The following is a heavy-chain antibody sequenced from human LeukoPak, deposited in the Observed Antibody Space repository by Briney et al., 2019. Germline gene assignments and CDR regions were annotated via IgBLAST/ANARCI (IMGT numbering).Heavy chain of an antibody. CDR3: ARDRGWSGFYEYFQH. V-gene: IGHV3-7*03. J-gene: IGHJ1*01. D-gene: IGHD6-19*01. CDR2: IKQDGSEK. Sequence: GGSLRLSCAASGFTFSSYWMSWVRQAPGKGLEWVANIKQDGSEKYYVDSVKGRFTISRDNSKNTLYLQMNSLRAEDTAVYYCARDRGWSGFYEYFQHWGQGTLVTVSS. CDR1: GFTFSSYW.